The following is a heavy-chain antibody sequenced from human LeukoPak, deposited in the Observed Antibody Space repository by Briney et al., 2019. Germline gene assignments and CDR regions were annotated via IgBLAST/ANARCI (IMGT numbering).Heavy chain of an antibody. Sequence: SETLSLTCTVSGGSISSYYWSWIRQPAGKGLEWIGRIYTSGSTNYNPSLKSRVTMSVDTSKNQFSLKLSSVTAADTAVYYCAGESTPGRHLDYWGQGTLVTVSS. CDR1: GGSISSYY. J-gene: IGHJ4*02. CDR3: AGESTPGRHLDY. D-gene: IGHD3-10*01. V-gene: IGHV4-4*07. CDR2: IYTSGST.